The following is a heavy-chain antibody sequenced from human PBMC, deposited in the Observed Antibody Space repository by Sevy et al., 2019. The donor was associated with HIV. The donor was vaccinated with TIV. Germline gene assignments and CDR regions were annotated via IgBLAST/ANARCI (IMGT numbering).Heavy chain of an antibody. CDR1: GFTLTSYA. Sequence: GGSLRLSCEVSGFTLTSYAMNWVRQAPGKGLEWVSGVSGSGGSTYYADSVKGRFTISRDNSRNTLYLQINSLRAEDTAVYYCVKDVAYDNTYLDYWGQGTLVTVSS. V-gene: IGHV3-23*01. D-gene: IGHD3-22*01. CDR3: VKDVAYDNTYLDY. CDR2: VSGSGGST. J-gene: IGHJ4*02.